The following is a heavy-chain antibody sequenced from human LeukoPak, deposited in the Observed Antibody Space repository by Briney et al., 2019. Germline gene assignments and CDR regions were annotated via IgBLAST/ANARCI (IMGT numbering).Heavy chain of an antibody. V-gene: IGHV3-53*01. CDR3: ARDLYSSGWYGIH. CDR1: GFALSSNY. Sequence: GESLRLSCAASGFALSSNYVGWVRQAPGKGLHWVSLLYSGGGTYYADSVKGRFTISRDTSKNTLYLQMNSLRVDDTAVYYCARDLYSSGWYGIHWGQGTLVTVSS. CDR2: LYSGGGT. D-gene: IGHD6-19*01. J-gene: IGHJ4*02.